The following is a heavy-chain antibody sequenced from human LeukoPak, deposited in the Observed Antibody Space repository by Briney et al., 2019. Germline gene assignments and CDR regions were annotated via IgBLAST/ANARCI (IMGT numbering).Heavy chain of an antibody. D-gene: IGHD3-9*01. CDR1: GYTFTGYY. CDR3: ARDSGLRYFDWPNCWFDP. J-gene: IGHJ5*02. Sequence: ASVKVSCKASGYTFTGYYIHWVRQAPGRGLEWMGWINPNSGGTNYAQKFQGRVSMTRDTSISTAYMELSRLRSGDTAVYYCARDSGLRYFDWPNCWFDPWGQGTLVTVSS. V-gene: IGHV1-2*02. CDR2: INPNSGGT.